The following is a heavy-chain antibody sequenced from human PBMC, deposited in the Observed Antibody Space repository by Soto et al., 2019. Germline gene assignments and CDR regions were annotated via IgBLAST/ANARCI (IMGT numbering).Heavy chain of an antibody. Sequence: DVLLLEAGGGLTQPGGSLRLACAASGFSFSSYDMSWVRQAPPQGLEWVSSISTRGGRTYYADSVKVRFSISRDNSANAVYLDMDNLRAEDTGIYYCAKEFYYDASGQYSDLYFDSWGQGALVTVSS. V-gene: IGHV3-23*01. CDR1: GFSFSSYD. CDR3: AKEFYYDASGQYSDLYFDS. J-gene: IGHJ4*02. D-gene: IGHD3-22*01. CDR2: ISTRGGRT.